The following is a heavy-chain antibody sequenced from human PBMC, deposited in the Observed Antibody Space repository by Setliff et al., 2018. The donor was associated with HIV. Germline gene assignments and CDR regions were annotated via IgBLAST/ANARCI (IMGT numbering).Heavy chain of an antibody. D-gene: IGHD1-26*01. J-gene: IGHJ4*02. Sequence: PGGSLRLSCVASGLTFNRYWMSWVRQVPGKGLEWVSNTKFDGSESYYVDSVKGRFIASTDNAKNSQYLLMSDLRAEDTAVYYCAAVFTGEPGRSLDYWGQGTLVTVSS. CDR2: TKFDGSES. V-gene: IGHV3-7*01. CDR3: AAVFTGEPGRSLDY. CDR1: GLTFNRYW.